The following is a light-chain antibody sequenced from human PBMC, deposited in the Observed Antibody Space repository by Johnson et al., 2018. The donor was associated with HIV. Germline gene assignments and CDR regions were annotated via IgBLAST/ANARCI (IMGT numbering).Light chain of an antibody. Sequence: QSVLTQPPSVSAAPGQKVTISCYGSSSNIGNNYVSWYQQLPGTAPKLLIYENNKRPSGIPDRFSGSKSGTSATLGITGLQTGDEADYCCGSWDNTLSAFVFGTGTKVTVL. V-gene: IGLV1-51*02. CDR3: GSWDNTLSAFV. J-gene: IGLJ1*01. CDR2: ENN. CDR1: SSNIGNNY.